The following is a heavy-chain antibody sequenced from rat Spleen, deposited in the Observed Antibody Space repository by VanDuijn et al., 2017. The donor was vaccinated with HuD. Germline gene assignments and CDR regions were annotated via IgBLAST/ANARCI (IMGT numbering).Heavy chain of an antibody. CDR2: VSSGGNT. Sequence: QVQLMESGPGLVQPSQTLSLTCTVSGFSLTSDGVSWVRQPPGKGLEWIAAVSSGGNTYYDSTLKSRLSISRDTSKSQVFLKMNSLQTEDTGTYYCARHLREASGVMDVWGQGASVTVSS. CDR3: ARHLREASGVMDV. CDR1: GFSLTSDG. J-gene: IGHJ4*01. D-gene: IGHD4-3*01. V-gene: IGHV2S12*01.